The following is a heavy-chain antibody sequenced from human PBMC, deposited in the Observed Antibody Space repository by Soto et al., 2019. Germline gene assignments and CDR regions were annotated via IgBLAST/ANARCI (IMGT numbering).Heavy chain of an antibody. CDR2: IVPIFGTA. V-gene: IGHV1-69*12. J-gene: IGHJ5*02. CDR1: GGTFSSYA. CDR3: ARELRYSGSYYPGWFDP. D-gene: IGHD1-26*01. Sequence: QVQLVQSGAEVKKPGSSVKVSCKASGGTFSSYAISWVRQAPGQGLEWMGGIVPIFGTANYAQKFQGRVTITADESTSTAYMALSSLRSEDTAVYYCARELRYSGSYYPGWFDPWGQGTLVTVSS.